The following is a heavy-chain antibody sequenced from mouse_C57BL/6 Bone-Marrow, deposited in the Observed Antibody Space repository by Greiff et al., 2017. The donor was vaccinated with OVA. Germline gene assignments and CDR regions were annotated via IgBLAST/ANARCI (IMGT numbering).Heavy chain of an antibody. CDR1: GYTFTSHW. D-gene: IGHD2-12*01. CDR2: IHPNSGST. V-gene: IGHV1-64*01. CDR3: ARENYKGWFAY. Sequence: QVQLQQSGAELVKPGASVKLSCKASGYTFTSHWMHWVKQRPGQGLEWIGMIHPNSGSTNYNEKFKSKATLTVDKSSSTAYMQLSSLTSEDSAVYYCARENYKGWFAYWGQGTLVTVSA. J-gene: IGHJ3*01.